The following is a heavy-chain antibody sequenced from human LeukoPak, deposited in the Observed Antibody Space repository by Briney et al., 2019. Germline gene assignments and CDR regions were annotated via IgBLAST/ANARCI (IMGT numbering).Heavy chain of an antibody. J-gene: IGHJ4*02. CDR2: ISYDGSNK. V-gene: IGHV3-30*03. CDR1: GFTFSSYG. D-gene: IGHD5-12*01. CDR3: ARHSGLYYFDY. Sequence: GGSLRLSCAASGFTFSSYGMHWVRQAPGKGLEWVAVISYDGSNKYYADSVKGRFTISRDNSKNTLYLQMNSLRAEDTAVYYCARHSGLYYFDYWGQGTLVTVSS.